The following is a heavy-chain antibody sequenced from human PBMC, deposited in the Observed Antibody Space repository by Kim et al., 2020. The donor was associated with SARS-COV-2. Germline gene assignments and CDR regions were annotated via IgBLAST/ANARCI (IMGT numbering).Heavy chain of an antibody. CDR3: ARSRYYGSGSPHDP. J-gene: IGHJ5*02. Sequence: SPSFKGHVTISADKSISTAYLQWSSLKASDTAMYYCARSRYYGSGSPHDPWGQGTLVTVSS. V-gene: IGHV5-10-1*01. D-gene: IGHD3-10*01.